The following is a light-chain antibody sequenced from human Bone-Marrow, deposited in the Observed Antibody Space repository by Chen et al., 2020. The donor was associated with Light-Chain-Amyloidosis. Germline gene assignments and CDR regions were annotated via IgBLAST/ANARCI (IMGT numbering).Light chain of an antibody. Sequence: SYELTQPPSVSVSPGQTARITCSGDDLPTKYAYWYQQKPGQAPVLVIHRDTERPSGLSERFSGSSSVTTATLTISGVQAEDEADYHCQSADSSGTYEVIFGGGTKLTVL. J-gene: IGLJ2*01. CDR1: DLPTKY. CDR2: RDT. CDR3: QSADSSGTYEVI. V-gene: IGLV3-25*03.